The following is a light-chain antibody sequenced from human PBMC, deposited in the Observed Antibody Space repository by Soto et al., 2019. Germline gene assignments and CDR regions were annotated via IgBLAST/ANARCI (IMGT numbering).Light chain of an antibody. CDR1: QSISSN. J-gene: IGKJ4*01. CDR2: GAS. CDR3: QQYNNWLPLT. V-gene: IGKV3-15*01. Sequence: EIVRTQSPAALSVSPGERVTLSCRASQSISSNLAWYQQKPGQAPRLLIYGASTRATGIPAKFSGSGSGTEFILTISSLQSEDFAVYYCQQYNNWLPLTFGGGTKVEVK.